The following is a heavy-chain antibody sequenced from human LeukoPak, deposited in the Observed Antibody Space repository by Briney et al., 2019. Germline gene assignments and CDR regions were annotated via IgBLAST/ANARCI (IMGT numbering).Heavy chain of an antibody. CDR2: ISSSSSYI. V-gene: IGHV3-21*01. Sequence: GGSLRLSCAASGFTFSSYGMHWVRQAPGKGLEWVSSISSSSSYIYYADSVKGRFTISRDNAKNSLYLQMNSLRAEDTAVYYCARTDTAMDAFDYWGQGTLVTVSS. CDR1: GFTFSSYG. J-gene: IGHJ4*02. D-gene: IGHD5-18*01. CDR3: ARTDTAMDAFDY.